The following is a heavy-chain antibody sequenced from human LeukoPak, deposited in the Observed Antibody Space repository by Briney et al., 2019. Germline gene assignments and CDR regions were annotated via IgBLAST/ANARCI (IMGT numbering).Heavy chain of an antibody. J-gene: IGHJ4*02. Sequence: PSETLSLTCTASGGSISSYYWSWIRQPPGKGLEWLGYIYYSGSTNYNPSLKSRVTISVDTSKNQISLKLSSVTAADTAVYYCARRGYYYDSSGYYFFDYWGQGTLVTVSS. CDR1: GGSISSYY. D-gene: IGHD3-22*01. V-gene: IGHV4-59*08. CDR2: IYYSGST. CDR3: ARRGYYYDSSGYYFFDY.